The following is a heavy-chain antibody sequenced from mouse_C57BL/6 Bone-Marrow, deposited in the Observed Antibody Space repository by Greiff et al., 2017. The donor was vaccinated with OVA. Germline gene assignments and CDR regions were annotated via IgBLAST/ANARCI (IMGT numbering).Heavy chain of an antibody. CDR2: IWSGGST. Sequence: VKLKESGPGLVQPSQSLSITCTVSGFSLTSYGVHWVRQSPGKGLEWLGVIWSGGSTDYNAAFISRLSISKDNSKSQVFFKMNSLQADDTAIYYCARNRGSSYGYFDYWGQGTTLTVSS. D-gene: IGHD1-1*01. CDR1: GFSLTSYG. CDR3: ARNRGSSYGYFDY. V-gene: IGHV2-2*01. J-gene: IGHJ2*01.